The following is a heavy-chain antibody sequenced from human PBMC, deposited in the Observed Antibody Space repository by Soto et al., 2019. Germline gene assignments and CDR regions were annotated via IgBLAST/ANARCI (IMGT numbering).Heavy chain of an antibody. CDR2: ISAYNSNT. D-gene: IGHD3-22*01. V-gene: IGHV1-18*01. CDR1: GYTFTSYG. Sequence: ASVKVSCKASGYTFTSYGISWVRQAPGQGLEWMGWISAYNSNTNYAQKLQGRVTMTTDTSTSTAYMELRSLRSDDTAVYYCARVPYYYDSSGLVHGWFDPWGQGTLVTVSS. J-gene: IGHJ5*02. CDR3: ARVPYYYDSSGLVHGWFDP.